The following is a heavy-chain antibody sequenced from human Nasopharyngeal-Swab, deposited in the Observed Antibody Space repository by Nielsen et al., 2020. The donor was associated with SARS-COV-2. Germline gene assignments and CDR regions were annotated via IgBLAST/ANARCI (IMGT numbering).Heavy chain of an antibody. CDR2: IYYSGST. CDR1: GGSISSYY. CDR3: ARDRHTYGMDV. J-gene: IGHJ6*02. Sequence: SETLSLTCTVSGGSISSYYWSWIRQPPGKGLEWIGYIYYSGSTNYNPSLKSRVTISVDTSKNQFSLKLSSVTAADTAVYYCARDRHTYGMDVWGQGITVTVSS. V-gene: IGHV4-59*01.